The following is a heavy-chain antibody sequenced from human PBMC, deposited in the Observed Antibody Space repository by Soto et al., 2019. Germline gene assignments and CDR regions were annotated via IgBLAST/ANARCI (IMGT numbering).Heavy chain of an antibody. V-gene: IGHV2-5*02. CDR3: AHRAALCSGGTCYSQPFDF. Sequence: QITLKESGPTLVKPTQTLTLTCTFSGFSLTTTGVGVGWIRQPPGKALEWLAIIYWDDDKRYSPSLKSSLTITXDXXKNQVVLTMTNMDPVDTATYFCAHRAALCSGGTCYSQPFDFWGQGTLVTVSS. D-gene: IGHD2-15*01. J-gene: IGHJ4*02. CDR1: GFSLTTTGVG. CDR2: IYWDDDK.